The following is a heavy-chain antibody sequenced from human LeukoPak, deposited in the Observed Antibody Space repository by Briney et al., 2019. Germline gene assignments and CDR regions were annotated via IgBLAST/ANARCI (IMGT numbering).Heavy chain of an antibody. J-gene: IGHJ4*02. Sequence: ASVKVSCKASGYTFTGYYMHWVRQAPGQGLEWMGWINPNSGGTNYAQEFQGWVTMTRDTSISTAYMELRSLRSDDTAVYYCARDRVGGSYYFDYWGQGNLVTVSS. CDR2: INPNSGGT. D-gene: IGHD1-26*01. CDR1: GYTFTGYY. V-gene: IGHV1-2*04. CDR3: ARDRVGGSYYFDY.